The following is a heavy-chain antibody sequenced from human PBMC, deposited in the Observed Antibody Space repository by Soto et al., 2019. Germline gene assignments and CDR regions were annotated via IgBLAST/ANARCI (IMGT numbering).Heavy chain of an antibody. CDR2: INAGNGNT. Sequence: ASVKVSCKASGYTFTSYAMHWVRQAPGQRLEWMGWINAGNGNTKYSQKFQGRVTMTGDTSTSTAYMELSSLRSEDTAVYYCARGGVVVPAAINDYYYYYMDVWGKGTTVTVSS. V-gene: IGHV1-3*01. D-gene: IGHD2-2*01. CDR3: ARGGVVVPAAINDYYYYYMDV. J-gene: IGHJ6*03. CDR1: GYTFTSYA.